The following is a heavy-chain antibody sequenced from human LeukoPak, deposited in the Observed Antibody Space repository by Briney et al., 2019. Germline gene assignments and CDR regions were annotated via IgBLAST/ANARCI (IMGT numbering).Heavy chain of an antibody. CDR1: ECTFSSYA. Sequence: PGGSLRLSCAASECTFSSYAMSWVRQAPEKGLEWVSVISDSGGTTYYADSVKGRFTISRDNSKNTLYLQMNSLRADDTAVYYCAKDALVAGGTWFFDSWGQGTLVTVSS. D-gene: IGHD6-13*01. CDR2: ISDSGGTT. J-gene: IGHJ4*02. V-gene: IGHV3-23*01. CDR3: AKDALVAGGTWFFDS.